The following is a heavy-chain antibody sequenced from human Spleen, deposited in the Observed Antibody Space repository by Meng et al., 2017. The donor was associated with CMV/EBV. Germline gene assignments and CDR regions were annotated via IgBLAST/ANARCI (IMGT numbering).Heavy chain of an antibody. CDR2: ISGSGGST. J-gene: IGHJ4*02. CDR1: GFTFSSYA. V-gene: IGHV3-23*01. D-gene: IGHD5-12*01. CDR3: AKTHRSVATTGDFDY. Sequence: GGSLRLSCAASGFTFSSYAMSWVRQAPGKGLEWVSTISGSGGSTYYADSVKGRFTISRDNPKNTLYVQMNSLRAEDTAVYYCAKTHRSVATTGDFDYWGQGTLVTVSS.